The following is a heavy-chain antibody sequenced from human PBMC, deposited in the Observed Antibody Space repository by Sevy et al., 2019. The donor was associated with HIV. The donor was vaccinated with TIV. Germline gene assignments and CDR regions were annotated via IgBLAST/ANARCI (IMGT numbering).Heavy chain of an antibody. CDR1: GFTFSSYG. V-gene: IGHV3-33*01. D-gene: IGHD3-22*01. CDR3: ASLPNNYYDSSGYSGDDAFDI. J-gene: IGHJ3*02. Sequence: GGSLRLSCAASGFTFSSYGMHWVRQAPGKGLEWVAVIWNDRSNKYYADSVKGRFNISRDNSKNTLYLQMNSLRAEDTAVYYCASLPNNYYDSSGYSGDDAFDIWGQGTMVTVSS. CDR2: IWNDRSNK.